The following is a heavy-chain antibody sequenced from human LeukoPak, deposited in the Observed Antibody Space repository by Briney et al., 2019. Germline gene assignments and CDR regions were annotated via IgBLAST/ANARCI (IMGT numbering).Heavy chain of an antibody. J-gene: IGHJ3*02. V-gene: IGHV3-48*03. D-gene: IGHD3-22*01. CDR1: RFTFSSYE. CDR2: ISSSGSTI. Sequence: GGSLRLSCAASRFTFSSYEMNWVRQAPGKGLEWVSYISSSGSTIYYADSVKGRFTISRDNAKNSLYLQMNSLRAEDTAVYYCARDHYYDSKAAFDIWGQGTMVTVSS. CDR3: ARDHYYDSKAAFDI.